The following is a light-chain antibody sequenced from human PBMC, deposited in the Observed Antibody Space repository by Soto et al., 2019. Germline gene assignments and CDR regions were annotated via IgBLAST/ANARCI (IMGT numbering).Light chain of an antibody. CDR3: QQYGDSPRS. CDR1: RSLSSDY. V-gene: IGKV3-20*01. CDR2: HAS. J-gene: IGKJ1*01. Sequence: IVLMQSPDTLSLSPGERASLSSSASRSLSSDYLAWYQQKPGQAPRLLFYHASRRATGTPDRFSVSGSGTDFTLTISRLEPGDFAVYYCQQYGDSPRSFGQGTKVAIK.